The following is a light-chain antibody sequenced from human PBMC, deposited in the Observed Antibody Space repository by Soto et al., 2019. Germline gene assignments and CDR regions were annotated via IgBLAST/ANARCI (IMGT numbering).Light chain of an antibody. CDR1: QDISNY. J-gene: IGKJ5*01. CDR2: DAS. V-gene: IGKV1-33*01. Sequence: DMQMTQSPSSLSSSVGDRVTITCQASQDISNYLNWYQQKPGKAPKLLIYDASNLETGVPSRFSGSGSGTDFTFTISSLQPEDIATYYCQQYDNLSTFGQGTRLEI. CDR3: QQYDNLST.